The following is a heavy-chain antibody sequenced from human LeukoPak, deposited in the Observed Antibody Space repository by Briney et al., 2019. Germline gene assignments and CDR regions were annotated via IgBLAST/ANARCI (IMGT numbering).Heavy chain of an antibody. J-gene: IGHJ4*02. CDR3: ASSRPPYYDFWSGYLFPLDY. D-gene: IGHD3-3*01. Sequence: PSETLSLTCTVSGGSISSSSYYWGWIRQPPGKGLEWIGSIYYSGSTYYNPSLKSRVTISVDTSKNQFSLKLSSVTAADTAVYYCASSRPPYYDFWSGYLFPLDYWGQGTLVTVSS. V-gene: IGHV4-39*07. CDR1: GGSISSSSYY. CDR2: IYYSGST.